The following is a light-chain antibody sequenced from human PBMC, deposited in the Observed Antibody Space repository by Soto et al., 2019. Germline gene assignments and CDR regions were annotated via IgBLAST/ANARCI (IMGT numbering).Light chain of an antibody. CDR2: EVS. Sequence: DVGMTQTPLSLSVAAGQPASISFKSSQSLLHVTGETFLFWYLQKPGQSPQLLIYEVSTRVSGVPDRFSGSGSGTDFTLEISRVETDDVGIYYCMQSTQLPPTFGQGTRLEI. CDR1: QSLLHVTGETF. V-gene: IGKV2D-29*02. CDR3: MQSTQLPPT. J-gene: IGKJ5*01.